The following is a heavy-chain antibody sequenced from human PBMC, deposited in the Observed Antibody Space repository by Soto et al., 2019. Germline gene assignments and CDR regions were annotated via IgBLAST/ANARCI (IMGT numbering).Heavy chain of an antibody. V-gene: IGHV3-23*01. J-gene: IGHJ4*02. CDR2: ISGSGGST. D-gene: IGHD6-6*01. CDR3: ASALHNSSSIPDY. Sequence: WVSQRLSWAVSGLSFSSYGISWVRKAEEKGLEWVSVISGSGGSTYYADSVRDRFTICRENSKNTLYLQMNSLRAEDTAVYYWASALHNSSSIPDYWRRGTLVTVSS. CDR1: GLSFSSYG.